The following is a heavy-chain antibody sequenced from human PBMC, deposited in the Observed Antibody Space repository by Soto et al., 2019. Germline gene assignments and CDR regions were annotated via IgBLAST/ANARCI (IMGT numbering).Heavy chain of an antibody. Sequence: PSETLSXTCTVSGGSISSSIYYGGWIRQPPGKGLEWIGSIFYRGSTYYNPSLKSRVTISVDTSKNQFSLKLTSVTAADTAVYYCARDKITGLFDYWGQGTLVTVSS. CDR1: GGSISSSIYY. D-gene: IGHD2-8*02. V-gene: IGHV4-39*07. CDR3: ARDKITGLFDY. J-gene: IGHJ4*02. CDR2: IFYRGST.